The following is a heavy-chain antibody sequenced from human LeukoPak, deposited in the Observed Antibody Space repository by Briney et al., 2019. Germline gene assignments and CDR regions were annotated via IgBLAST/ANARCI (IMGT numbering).Heavy chain of an antibody. Sequence: PGGSLRLSCAVSGFSFSDYWMSWVRQAPGKGLEWVANIKQDGSETNYVDSVRGRFTISRDNSKNTLSLQMSSLRPEDTAVYYCAREGPSPVVPVTHWFDPWGQGTLVSVSS. CDR3: AREGPSPVVPVTHWFDP. CDR1: GFSFSDYW. CDR2: IKQDGSET. V-gene: IGHV3-7*01. J-gene: IGHJ5*02. D-gene: IGHD2-2*01.